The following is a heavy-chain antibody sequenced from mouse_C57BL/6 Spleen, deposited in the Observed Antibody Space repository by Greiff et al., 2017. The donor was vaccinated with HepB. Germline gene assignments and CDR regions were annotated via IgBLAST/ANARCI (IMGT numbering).Heavy chain of an antibody. CDR3: TTGGTGKEAWFAY. Sequence: VQLQQSGAELVRPGASVKLSCTASGFNIKDDYMHWVKQRPEQGLEWIGWIDPENGDTEYASKFQGKATITADTSSNTAYLQLSSLTSEDTAVYYCTTGGTGKEAWFAYWGQGTLVTVSA. V-gene: IGHV14-4*01. D-gene: IGHD4-1*01. CDR2: IDPENGDT. J-gene: IGHJ3*01. CDR1: GFNIKDDY.